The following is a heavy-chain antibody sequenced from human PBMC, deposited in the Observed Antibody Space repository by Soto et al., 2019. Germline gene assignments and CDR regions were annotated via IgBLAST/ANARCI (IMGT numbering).Heavy chain of an antibody. CDR2: IFSGGGT. Sequence: AGGSLRLSCAASGFTVSSTYMTWVRQAPGKGLEWVSVIFSGGGTYYADSVKGRFTISRDNSKNTLYLQMNSLRADDTAVYYCARGVAARYYFDYWGQGILVTVSS. CDR3: ARGVAARYYFDY. CDR1: GFTVSSTY. V-gene: IGHV3-53*01. D-gene: IGHD6-6*01. J-gene: IGHJ4*02.